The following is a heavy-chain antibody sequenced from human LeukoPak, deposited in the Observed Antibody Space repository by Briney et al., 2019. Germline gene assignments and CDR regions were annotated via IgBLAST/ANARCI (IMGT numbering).Heavy chain of an antibody. CDR2: MNPKSGKT. CDR3: ARGPGCVSTSCPYHFDY. Sequence: GASVTVSCKASGYTFPKYDLNGLGPASGQGLDWMGWMNPKSGKTGYAQKFQGRVTMTRNTSISTAYMEVSSLSSEDTAVYYCARGPGCVSTSCPYHFDYWGQGTLVTVSS. J-gene: IGHJ4*02. V-gene: IGHV1-8*01. D-gene: IGHD2-2*01. CDR1: GYTFPKYD.